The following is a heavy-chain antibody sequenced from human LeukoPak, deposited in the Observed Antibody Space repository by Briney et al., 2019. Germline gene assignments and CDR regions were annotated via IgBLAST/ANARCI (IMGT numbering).Heavy chain of an antibody. V-gene: IGHV4-4*07. J-gene: IGHJ5*02. Sequence: PSETLSLTCTVSGGSISSYYWSWIRQPAGKGLEWIGRSYTSGSTNYNPSLKSRVTMSVDTSKNQFSLKLSSVTAADTAVYYCASSSSTSWRSGDNWFDPWGQGTLVTVSS. CDR3: ASSSSTSWRSGDNWFDP. CDR1: GGSISSYY. CDR2: SYTSGST. D-gene: IGHD2-2*01.